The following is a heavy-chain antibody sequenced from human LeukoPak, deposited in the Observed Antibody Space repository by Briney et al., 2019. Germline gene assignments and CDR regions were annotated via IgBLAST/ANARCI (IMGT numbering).Heavy chain of an antibody. J-gene: IGHJ4*02. CDR2: IYPGDSDT. Sequence: GEPLKTSCKGSGYNFANYWIGWVRQMPEKGLEWMGIIYPGDSDTRYSPSFQGQVTISVDKSINTAYLQWSGLKASDTAMYYCARKYCSSGSCYSPFDYWGQGTLVTVSS. CDR1: GYNFANYW. D-gene: IGHD2-2*02. V-gene: IGHV5-51*01. CDR3: ARKYCSSGSCYSPFDY.